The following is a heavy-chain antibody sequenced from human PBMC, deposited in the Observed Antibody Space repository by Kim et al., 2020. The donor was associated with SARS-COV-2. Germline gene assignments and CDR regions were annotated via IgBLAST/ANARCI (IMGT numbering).Heavy chain of an antibody. Sequence: SVNVSCKASGGTFSRYSINWVRQAPGHGLVWMGGIIPLFGTANYAQKFQARVTITADESTTTAYIELSSLTSEDTAMYYCAIRPEYDMFADHGDYWGQGTLVIVSS. CDR2: IIPLFGTA. D-gene: IGHD3-9*01. CDR3: AIRPEYDMFADHGDY. CDR1: GGTFSRYS. J-gene: IGHJ4*02. V-gene: IGHV1-69*13.